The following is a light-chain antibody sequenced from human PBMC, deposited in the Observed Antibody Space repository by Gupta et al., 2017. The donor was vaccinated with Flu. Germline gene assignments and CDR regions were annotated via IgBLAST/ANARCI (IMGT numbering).Light chain of an antibody. CDR3: QQNYSTPQT. J-gene: IGKJ1*01. V-gene: IGKV1-39*01. CDR1: QSISSY. Sequence: DIKMTRSPSSLSASVGDRVTITCRASQSISSYLNWYQQKPGKAPKLLFYAASSLQSGVPSLFSGGCSETYFTLTITSLQPEDFASYCCQQNYSTPQTFGQGTRVEIK. CDR2: AAS.